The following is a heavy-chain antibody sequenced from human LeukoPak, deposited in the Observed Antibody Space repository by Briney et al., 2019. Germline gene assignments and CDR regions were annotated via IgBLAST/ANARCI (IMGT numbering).Heavy chain of an antibody. CDR2: IYYSGST. J-gene: IGHJ4*02. CDR1: GGSISSSSYY. D-gene: IGHD3-10*01. V-gene: IGHV4-39*01. CDR3: ARQYGSGSYYAQYLYYFDY. Sequence: PSETLSLTCTVSGGSISSSSYYWGWIRQPPGMGLEWIGSIYYSGSTYYNPSLKSRVTISVDTSKNQFSLELSSVTAADTAVYYCARQYGSGSYYAQYLYYFDYWGQGTLVTVSS.